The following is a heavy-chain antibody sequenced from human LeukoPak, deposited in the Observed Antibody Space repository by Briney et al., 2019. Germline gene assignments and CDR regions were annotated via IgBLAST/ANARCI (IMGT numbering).Heavy chain of an antibody. CDR3: ARAACGGTDCYTDYYYHYMDV. D-gene: IGHD2-21*01. Sequence: ASVKVSCKVSGYTLTELSMHWVRQAPGKGLEWMGGIIPFFTAANYAQNFQGRLTITTDQSTNTAYMELSSLRSEDTAIYYCARAACGGTDCYTDYYYHYMDVWGKGTTVTVSS. J-gene: IGHJ6*03. V-gene: IGHV1-24*01. CDR2: IIPFFTAA. CDR1: GYTLTELS.